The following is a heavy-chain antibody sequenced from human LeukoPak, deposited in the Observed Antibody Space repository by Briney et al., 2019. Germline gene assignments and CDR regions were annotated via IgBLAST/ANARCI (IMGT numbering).Heavy chain of an antibody. CDR1: GFTFSSNW. Sequence: GGSLRLSCAASGFTFSSNWMHWVRQAPGKGLVWVSRIKGDGSSTSYADFVKGRFTVSRDNAKNTLFLQMNSLRAEDTAVYYCVRDGVGAPPFDYWGQGALVTVSS. CDR2: IKGDGSST. CDR3: VRDGVGAPPFDY. V-gene: IGHV3-74*01. J-gene: IGHJ4*02. D-gene: IGHD1-26*01.